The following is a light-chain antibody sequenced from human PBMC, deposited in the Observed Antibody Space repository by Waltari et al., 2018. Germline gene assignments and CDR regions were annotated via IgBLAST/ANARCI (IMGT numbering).Light chain of an antibody. V-gene: IGLV4-60*03. CDR2: LEGSGSY. J-gene: IGLJ2*01. CDR3: ETWDSNTYVV. Sequence: QPVLTQSSSASASLGSSVKLTCTLSSGHSSYILAWHPQQPGKAPRYLMKLEGSGSYNKGSGVPDRFSGSSSGADRYLTISNLQSEDEADYYCETWDSNTYVVFGGGTKLTVL. CDR1: SGHSSYI.